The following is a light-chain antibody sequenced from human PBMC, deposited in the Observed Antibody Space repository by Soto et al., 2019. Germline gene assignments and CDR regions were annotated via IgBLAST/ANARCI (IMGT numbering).Light chain of an antibody. CDR3: LSYGKV. J-gene: IGLJ1*01. V-gene: IGLV2-23*01. CDR1: NSGVVNYEY. CDR2: EGR. Sequence: HSALSQPASVSGSPGQSITISCTGINSGVVNYEYVSWYQQFPDKAPKLIIYEGRERPSGVSDRFSGSKSDNAASLTISALQTEDEAAYFCLSYGKVFGTGTKLTVL.